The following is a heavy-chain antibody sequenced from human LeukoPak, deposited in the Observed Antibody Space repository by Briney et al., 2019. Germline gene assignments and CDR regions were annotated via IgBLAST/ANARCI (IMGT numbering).Heavy chain of an antibody. CDR1: GYTFTGYY. V-gene: IGHV1-46*01. CDR2: INPSGGST. J-gene: IGHJ4*02. CDR3: ARDRGVLRYFDWLFEFDY. D-gene: IGHD3-9*01. Sequence: ASVKVSCETSGYTFTGYYIHWVRQAPGQGLEWMGTINPSGGSTSYAQKFQGRLTVTRDMSTSTVYMELSSLGSEDTAVYYCARDRGVLRYFDWLFEFDYWGQGTLVTVSS.